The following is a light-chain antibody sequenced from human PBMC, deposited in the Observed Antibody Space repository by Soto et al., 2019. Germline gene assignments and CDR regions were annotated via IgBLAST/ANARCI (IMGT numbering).Light chain of an antibody. J-gene: IGKJ5*01. CDR1: QTISNSL. CDR3: QQYGTTRIT. CDR2: GAS. Sequence: EIVLTQSPGTLSLSPWERATLSCRASQTISNSLLAWYQQKLGQSPRLLIYGASSRATGIPDRFIGSGSGTDFTLTISRLEPEDFAVYYCQQYGTTRITFGQGTRLEIK. V-gene: IGKV3-20*01.